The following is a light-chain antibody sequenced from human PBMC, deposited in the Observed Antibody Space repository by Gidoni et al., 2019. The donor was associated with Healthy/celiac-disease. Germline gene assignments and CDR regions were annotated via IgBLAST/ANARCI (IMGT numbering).Light chain of an antibody. CDR2: AAS. J-gene: IGKJ5*01. CDR1: QSISSY. CDR3: QQSYSTLIT. Sequence: DIQRTQPPSSLSASVGDRATITCRASQSISSYLNWYQQKPGKAPKLLIYAASSLQSGVPSRFSGSGSGTDFTLTISSLQPADFATYYCQQSYSTLITFGQGTRLEIK. V-gene: IGKV1-39*01.